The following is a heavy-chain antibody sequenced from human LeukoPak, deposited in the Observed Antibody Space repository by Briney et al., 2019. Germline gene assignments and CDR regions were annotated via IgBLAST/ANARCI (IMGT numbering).Heavy chain of an antibody. CDR2: ISSSGSTI. V-gene: IGHV3-11*04. J-gene: IGHJ4*02. CDR1: GFTFSYYY. CDR3: ARPRMKYYYDSSGYYDY. Sequence: GGSLRLSCAAPGFTFSYYYMSWIRQAPGKGLEWVSSISSSGSTIYYADSVKGRFTISRDNAKHSLYLQMNSLRAEDTAVYYCARPRMKYYYDSSGYYDYWGQGTLVTVSS. D-gene: IGHD3-22*01.